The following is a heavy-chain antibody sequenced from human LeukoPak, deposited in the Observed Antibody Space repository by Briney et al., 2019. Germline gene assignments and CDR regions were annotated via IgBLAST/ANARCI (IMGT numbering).Heavy chain of an antibody. CDR1: GGTFSSYA. D-gene: IGHD3-3*01. Sequence: SVKVSCKASGGTFSSYAISWVRQAPGQGLEWMGGIIPIFGTANYAQRFQGRVTITADESTSTAYMELSSLRSEDTAVYYCARGLWSGYYMLHNWFDPWGQGTLVTVSS. CDR3: ARGLWSGYYMLHNWFDP. V-gene: IGHV1-69*01. CDR2: IIPIFGTA. J-gene: IGHJ5*02.